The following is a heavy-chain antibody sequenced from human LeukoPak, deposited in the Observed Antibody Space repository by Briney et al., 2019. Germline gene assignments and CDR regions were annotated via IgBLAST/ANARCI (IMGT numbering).Heavy chain of an antibody. Sequence: PGGSLRLSCAASGFTFSGYSMNWVRQAPGKGLEWVSYISSSSSTIYYADSVKGRFTVSRDNSKNTLYLQMNSLRAEDTAVYYCAKGPWLAYPYYFDYWGQGTLVTVSS. CDR1: GFTFSGYS. CDR3: AKGPWLAYPYYFDY. J-gene: IGHJ4*02. CDR2: ISSSSSTI. V-gene: IGHV3-48*01. D-gene: IGHD6-19*01.